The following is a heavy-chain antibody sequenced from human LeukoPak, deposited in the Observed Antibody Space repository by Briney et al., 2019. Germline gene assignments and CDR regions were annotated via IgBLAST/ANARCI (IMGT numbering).Heavy chain of an antibody. Sequence: PSETLSLTCTVSGGSISSGGYYWSWIRQPPGKGLEWIGYIYHSGSTYYNPSLKSRVTISVDRSKNQFSLKLSSVTAADTAVYYCARVPHYPGRYYMDVWGKGTTVTVSS. D-gene: IGHD3-10*01. J-gene: IGHJ6*03. V-gene: IGHV4-30-2*01. CDR2: IYHSGST. CDR1: GGSISSGGYY. CDR3: ARVPHYPGRYYMDV.